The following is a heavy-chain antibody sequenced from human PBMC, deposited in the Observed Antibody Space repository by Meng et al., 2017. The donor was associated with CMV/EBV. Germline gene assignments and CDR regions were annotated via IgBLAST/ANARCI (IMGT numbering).Heavy chain of an antibody. CDR3: TRVDTAMGYYYYYYGMDV. CDR1: GFTFSGSA. J-gene: IGHJ6*02. V-gene: IGHV3-73*01. CDR2: IRSKANSYAT. Sequence: SLKISCAASGFTFSGSAMHWVRQASGKGLEWVGRIRSKANSYATAYAASVKGRFTISRDDSKNTAYLQMNSLKTEDTAVYYCTRVDTAMGYYYYYYGMDVWGQGTTVTVSS. D-gene: IGHD5-18*01.